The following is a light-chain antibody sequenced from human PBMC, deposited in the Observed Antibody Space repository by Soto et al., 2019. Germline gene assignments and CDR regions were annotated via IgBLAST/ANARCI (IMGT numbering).Light chain of an antibody. CDR3: SSYTRNSTLV. Sequence: QSVLTQPASVSGSPGQSITISCTGTSSDVGGYNYVSWYQQHPGKAPKFMIYEVSNRPSGVSNRFSGSKSGNTASLTISGLQAEDEADYYCSSYTRNSTLVFGGGTKLTV. CDR1: SSDVGGYNY. CDR2: EVS. V-gene: IGLV2-14*01. J-gene: IGLJ2*01.